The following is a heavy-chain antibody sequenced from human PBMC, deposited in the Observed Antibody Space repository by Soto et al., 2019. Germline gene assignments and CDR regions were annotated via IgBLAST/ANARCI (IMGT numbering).Heavy chain of an antibody. Sequence: QEQLVVSGGGVVQSGRSLRLSCAASGFIFSNHAMHWARQAPGKGLEWVALISDDGSNKEYADSMKGRFTISRDNARNTLYLQMITLRPEDTALYFCARHLSHLKSGWFDPWGPGTLVTVSS. CDR3: ARHLSHLKSGWFDP. D-gene: IGHD3-3*02. CDR1: GFIFSNHA. J-gene: IGHJ5*02. CDR2: ISDDGSNK. V-gene: IGHV3-30-3*01.